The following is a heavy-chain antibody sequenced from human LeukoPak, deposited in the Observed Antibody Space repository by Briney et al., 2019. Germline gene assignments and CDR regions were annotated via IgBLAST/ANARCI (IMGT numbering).Heavy chain of an antibody. CDR3: AKAFGVVNNWFDP. CDR1: GFTFSSYA. Sequence: GGSLRLSGAASGFTFSSYAIHWVRQAPGKGLEWVAVISYDGSNKYYADSVKGRFTISRDNSKNTLYLQMNSLRAEDTAVYYCAKAFGVVNNWFDPWGQGTLVTVSS. D-gene: IGHD3-3*01. J-gene: IGHJ5*02. V-gene: IGHV3-30*01. CDR2: ISYDGSNK.